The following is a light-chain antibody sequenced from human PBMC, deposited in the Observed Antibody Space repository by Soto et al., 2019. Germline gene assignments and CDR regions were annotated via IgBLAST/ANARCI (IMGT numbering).Light chain of an antibody. Sequence: EIVLTQSPGTLSSSPGERATLSCRASQSIDNRYLAWYQHKPGQAPRLLIYATSSRATGIPDRFGGSGSGTDFTLTIISLEPEDFAVYSCQQYFGSSWTFGHGTKVHIK. CDR1: QSIDNRY. V-gene: IGKV3-20*01. J-gene: IGKJ1*01. CDR3: QQYFGSSWT. CDR2: ATS.